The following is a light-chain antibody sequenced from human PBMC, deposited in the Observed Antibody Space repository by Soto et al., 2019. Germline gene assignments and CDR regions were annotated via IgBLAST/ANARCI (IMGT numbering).Light chain of an antibody. CDR1: QSISGS. Sequence: IQMTQSPSTLSASVGDRVTITCRASQSISGSLAWYQQKPGKAPKLLIYKASSLESGVPSRFSGSGSGTEFTLTISSLQPDDVATYYCQHYNSYPITFGQGTRLEIK. CDR3: QHYNSYPIT. J-gene: IGKJ5*01. CDR2: KAS. V-gene: IGKV1-5*03.